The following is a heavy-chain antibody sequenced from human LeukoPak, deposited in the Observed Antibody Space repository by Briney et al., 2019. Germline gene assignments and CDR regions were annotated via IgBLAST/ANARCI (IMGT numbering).Heavy chain of an antibody. V-gene: IGHV3-33*01. J-gene: IGHJ3*02. CDR3: ARGPRCSGGSCYGDDAFDI. D-gene: IGHD2-15*01. Sequence: PGGSLRLSCAASGFTFSSYGMHWVRQAPGKGLEWVAVIWYDGSNKYYADSVKGRFTISRDNSKNTLYLQMNSLRAEDTAVYYCARGPRCSGGSCYGDDAFDIWGQGTMVTVSS. CDR2: IWYDGSNK. CDR1: GFTFSSYG.